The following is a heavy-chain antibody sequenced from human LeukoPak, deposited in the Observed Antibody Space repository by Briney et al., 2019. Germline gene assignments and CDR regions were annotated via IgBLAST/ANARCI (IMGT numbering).Heavy chain of an antibody. D-gene: IGHD6-19*01. V-gene: IGHV3-23*01. CDR3: AKVSSSGWFWPDY. CDR1: GFTFSSYA. Sequence: PGGSLRLSCAASGFTFSSYAMSWGRQAPGKGLEWVSAISGSGGSTYYPDSVKGRFTLSRDNSKNTLYLQMNSLRAEDTAVYYCAKVSSSGWFWPDYWGQGTLVTVSS. CDR2: ISGSGGST. J-gene: IGHJ4*02.